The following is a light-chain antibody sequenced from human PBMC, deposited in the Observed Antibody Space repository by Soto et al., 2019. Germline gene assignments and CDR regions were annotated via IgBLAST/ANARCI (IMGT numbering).Light chain of an antibody. CDR3: SSYAGSGPFYV. V-gene: IGLV2-23*01. J-gene: IGLJ1*01. CDR2: EGS. CDR1: SSDVGSYNL. Sequence: QSALTQPASVSGSPGQSITISCTGTSSDVGSYNLVSWYQQHPGKAPKLMIYEGSKRPSGVSSRFSGSKSGNTASLTISGFQAEDEANYYCSSYAGSGPFYVFETGTRCPS.